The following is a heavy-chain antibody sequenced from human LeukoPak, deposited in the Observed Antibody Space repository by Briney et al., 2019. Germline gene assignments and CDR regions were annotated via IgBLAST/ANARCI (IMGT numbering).Heavy chain of an antibody. Sequence: GGSLRLSCAASGFTLSRSWMHWVRQAPGKGLVWASQINKDGSSTSYADSAKGRFTISRDNAKNTLYLQMNSLRAEDTAVYYCATDSHYAMDVWGQGTTVTVSS. CDR2: INKDGSST. CDR1: GFTLSRSW. CDR3: ATDSHYAMDV. V-gene: IGHV3-74*01. J-gene: IGHJ6*02.